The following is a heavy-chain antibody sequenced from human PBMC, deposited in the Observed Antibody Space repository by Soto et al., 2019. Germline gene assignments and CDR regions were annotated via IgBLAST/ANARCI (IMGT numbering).Heavy chain of an antibody. D-gene: IGHD6-13*01. Sequence: QVQLVESGGGVFQPGRSLRLSCAASGFTFSSYGMHWVRQAPGKGLVLVAVIWYDGSNKYYGDSVKGRFTISRDNSKNTLYLQMNSLRAEDTAVYYCARDHGAAGRADYFDYWGQGTLVTVSS. J-gene: IGHJ4*02. CDR3: ARDHGAAGRADYFDY. CDR2: IWYDGSNK. V-gene: IGHV3-33*01. CDR1: GFTFSSYG.